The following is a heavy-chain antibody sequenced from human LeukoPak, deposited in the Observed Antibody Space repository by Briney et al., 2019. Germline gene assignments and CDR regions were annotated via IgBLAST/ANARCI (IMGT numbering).Heavy chain of an antibody. CDR3: ARDRRVGCSSTSCHFDY. CDR2: ISSSSSYI. Sequence: GGSLRLSCAASGLTFNNAWMNWVRQAPGKGLEWVSSISSSSSYIYYADSVKGRFTISRDNAKNSLYLQMNSLRAEDAAVYYCARDRRVGCSSTSCHFDYWGQGTLVTVSS. CDR1: GLTFNNAW. V-gene: IGHV3-21*01. J-gene: IGHJ4*02. D-gene: IGHD2-2*01.